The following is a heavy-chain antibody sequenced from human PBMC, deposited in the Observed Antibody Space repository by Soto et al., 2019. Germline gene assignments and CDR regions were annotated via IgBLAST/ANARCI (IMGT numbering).Heavy chain of an antibody. CDR1: GGSISSSSYY. D-gene: IGHD5-12*01. V-gene: IGHV4-39*01. Sequence: PSETLSLTCTVSGGSISSSSYYWGWIRQPPGKGLEWIGSIYYSGSTYYNPSLKSRVTISVDTSKNQFSLKLSSVTAADTAVYYGAGYCKERGYSGYMNYYYYYYMDVWGKGTTVTVSS. CDR2: IYYSGST. J-gene: IGHJ6*03. CDR3: AGYCKERGYSGYMNYYYYYYMDV.